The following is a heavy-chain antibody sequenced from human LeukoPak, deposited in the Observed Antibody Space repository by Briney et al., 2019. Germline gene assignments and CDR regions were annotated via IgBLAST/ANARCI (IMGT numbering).Heavy chain of an antibody. Sequence: ASVKVSCKASGYTFTGYYIHWVRQAPGQGLEWMGWINPNSGAIDYAQRFQGRVTVTRDTSISTAYMQLGGLRSDDTAVYYCARDRGDDFWGGFDYWGQETLVTVSS. CDR2: INPNSGAI. J-gene: IGHJ4*02. CDR3: ARDRGDDFWGGFDY. D-gene: IGHD3-3*01. CDR1: GYTFTGYY. V-gene: IGHV1-2*02.